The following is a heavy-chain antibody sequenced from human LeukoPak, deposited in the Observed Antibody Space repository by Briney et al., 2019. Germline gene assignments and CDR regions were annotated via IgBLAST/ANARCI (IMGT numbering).Heavy chain of an antibody. Sequence: GGSLRLSCAASGFTFSSYAMHWVRQAPGKGLEYVSAISSNGGSTYYANSVKGRFTISRDNSKNTLYLQMGSLRAEDMAVYYCARDHGEEWLFDHWGQGTLVTVSS. J-gene: IGHJ5*02. CDR2: ISSNGGST. CDR1: GFTFSSYA. CDR3: ARDHGEEWLFDH. D-gene: IGHD3-3*01. V-gene: IGHV3-64*01.